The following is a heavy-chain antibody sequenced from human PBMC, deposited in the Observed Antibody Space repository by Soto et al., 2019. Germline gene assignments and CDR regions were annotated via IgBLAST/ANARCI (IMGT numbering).Heavy chain of an antibody. CDR2: ISGTGGST. J-gene: IGHJ4*02. Sequence: EVQLLESGGGLVQPRGSLRLSCAASGFTFSNYAMTWVRQAPGKGLEWVSGISGTGGSTYYADSVKGRFTISRDNSKNTLYLQMNSLRAEDTAVYYCAKSIGGRGDCYDYWGQGTLVTVSS. D-gene: IGHD2-21*02. V-gene: IGHV3-23*01. CDR3: AKSIGGRGDCYDY. CDR1: GFTFSNYA.